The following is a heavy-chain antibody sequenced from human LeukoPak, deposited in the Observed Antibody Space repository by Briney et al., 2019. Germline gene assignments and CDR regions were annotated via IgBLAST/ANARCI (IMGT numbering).Heavy chain of an antibody. CDR1: GYTFTGYY. V-gene: IGHV1-2*02. Sequence: ASVKVSCKASGYTFTGYYMHWVRQAPGQGLEWMGWINPNSGGTHYAQKSQGRVTMTRDTSISTAYMEVSRLKSDDTAVYYCAREETYDILTGYQDAFDIWGQGTMVTVSS. J-gene: IGHJ3*02. D-gene: IGHD3-9*01. CDR2: INPNSGGT. CDR3: AREETYDILTGYQDAFDI.